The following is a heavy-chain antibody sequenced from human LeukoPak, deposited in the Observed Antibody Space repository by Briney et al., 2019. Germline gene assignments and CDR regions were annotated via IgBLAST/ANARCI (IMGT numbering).Heavy chain of an antibody. D-gene: IGHD6-13*01. Sequence: PSETLSLTCSVSGGSISSSSYHWGWIRQPPGKGLEWIGSIYYNGNTYYDPSLKSRVTISVDTSKNQFSLELSFVTAADTAVYYCARVSSWAYYYFYMDVWGKGTTVTVSS. J-gene: IGHJ6*03. CDR3: ARVSSWAYYYFYMDV. CDR2: IYYNGNT. CDR1: GGSISSSSYH. V-gene: IGHV4-39*01.